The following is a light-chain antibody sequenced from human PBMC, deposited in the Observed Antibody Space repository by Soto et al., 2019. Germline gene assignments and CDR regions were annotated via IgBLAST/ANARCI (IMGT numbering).Light chain of an antibody. CDR3: ASWDDRLSAVV. Sequence: QSVLTQPPSASGTPGQRFPISCSGSSPNIGNNFFYWYQQLPGSAPKLLIFRDVLRPSGVPDRFSGSKSGTSASLAISGLRSEDEADYHCASWDDRLSAVVFGGGTKLTVL. J-gene: IGLJ2*01. CDR2: RDV. CDR1: SPNIGNNF. V-gene: IGLV1-47*01.